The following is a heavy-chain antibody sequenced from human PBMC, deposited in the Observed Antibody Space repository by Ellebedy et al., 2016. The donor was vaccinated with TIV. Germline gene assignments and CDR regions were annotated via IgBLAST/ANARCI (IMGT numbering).Heavy chain of an antibody. D-gene: IGHD4-17*01. J-gene: IGHJ6*02. CDR1: GDSISDYY. CDR3: ARDGGDYGDFVGMDV. CDR2: IYTSVSTSVCT. Sequence: SETLSLXXTVSGDSISDYYWSWIRQAAGRGLEWIGRIYTSVSTSVCTSYNPSLKSRVIMSLDMSKNQLSLELTSMTAADAAVYYWARDGGDYGDFVGMDVWGQGTTVTVSS. V-gene: IGHV4-4*07.